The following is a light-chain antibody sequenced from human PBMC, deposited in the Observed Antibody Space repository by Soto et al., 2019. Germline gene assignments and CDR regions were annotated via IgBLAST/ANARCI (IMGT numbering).Light chain of an antibody. V-gene: IGLV2-14*01. CDR2: DVT. J-gene: IGLJ1*01. Sequence: ALTQPASVSGSPGQSITISCTGASSDVGNYIYVSWYQQHPGKAPKLIIYDVTDRPSGVSNRFSGSKSGNTASLTISGLQAEDEADYYCSSYTGSRTLYVFGTGTKVTVL. CDR3: SSYTGSRTLYV. CDR1: SSDVGNYIY.